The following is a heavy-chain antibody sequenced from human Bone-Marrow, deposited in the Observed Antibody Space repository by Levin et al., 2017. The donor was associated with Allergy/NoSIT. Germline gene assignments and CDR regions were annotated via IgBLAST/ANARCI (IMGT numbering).Heavy chain of an antibody. CDR3: ARDWDGFNILDY. CDR2: INPRDAQT. V-gene: IGHV1-46*01. CDR1: GYTFTSFN. Sequence: GGSLRLSCKASGYTFTSFNMHWVRQAPGQGLEWMGIINPRDAQTSYAQKFQGRVSMTRDTSTSTVYMELSSLRSEDRAVYYCARDWDGFNILDYWGQGTLVTVSP. J-gene: IGHJ4*02. D-gene: IGHD5-24*01.